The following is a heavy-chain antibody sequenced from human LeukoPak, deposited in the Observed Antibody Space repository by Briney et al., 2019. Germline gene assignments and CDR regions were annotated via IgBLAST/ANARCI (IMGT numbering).Heavy chain of an antibody. CDR1: GGSISSYY. D-gene: IGHD3-22*01. CDR2: IYTSGST. Sequence: PSETLSLTCTVSGGSISSYYWSWIQQPAGKGLEWIGRIYTSGSTNYNPSLKSRVTMSVDTSKNQFSLKLSSVTAADTAVYYCARVGDYYDSSGYDDYWGQGTLVTVSS. V-gene: IGHV4-4*07. J-gene: IGHJ4*02. CDR3: ARVGDYYDSSGYDDY.